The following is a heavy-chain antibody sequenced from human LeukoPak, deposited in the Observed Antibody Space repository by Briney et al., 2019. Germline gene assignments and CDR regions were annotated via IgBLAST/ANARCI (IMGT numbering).Heavy chain of an antibody. V-gene: IGHV1-8*01. D-gene: IGHD3-3*01. Sequence: ASVKVSCKASGYTFSSYDFNWVRQATGQGLEWMGWMNPNNGDTGYAQKFQGRVTMTSNSSISTVYMELSSLRSEDTAVYYCARAVRSAGGWFDPWGQGTLVTVSS. CDR3: ARAVRSAGGWFDP. CDR1: GYTFSSYD. J-gene: IGHJ5*02. CDR2: MNPNNGDT.